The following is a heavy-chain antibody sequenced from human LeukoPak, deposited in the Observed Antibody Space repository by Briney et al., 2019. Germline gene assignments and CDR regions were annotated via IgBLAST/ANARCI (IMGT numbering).Heavy chain of an antibody. D-gene: IGHD3/OR15-3a*01. V-gene: IGHV4-59*08. CDR1: GGSISSYY. CDR2: IYYSGST. J-gene: IGHJ4*02. CDR3: ARQTGSGLFILP. Sequence: SETLSLTCTVSGGSISSYYWSWIRQPPGKGLEWIGYIYYSGSTNYNPSLKSQVSISIDTSKNQFSLRLTSVTAADTAVYYCARQTGSGLFILPGGQGTLVTVSS.